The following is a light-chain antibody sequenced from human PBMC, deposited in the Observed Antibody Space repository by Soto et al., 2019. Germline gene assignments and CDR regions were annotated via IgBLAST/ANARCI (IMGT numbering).Light chain of an antibody. CDR3: QQHNQWPIT. CDR2: GAS. V-gene: IGKV3D-15*01. CDR1: HDIRSN. J-gene: IGKJ5*01. Sequence: EIVMTQSPATLSVSPGERATVSCRASHDIRSNLAWYQQRPGQAPRLLIYGASTRATGIPARFSGSGSGTEFTLTINSLQSEDSAVYYCQQHNQWPITFGQGTRLEI.